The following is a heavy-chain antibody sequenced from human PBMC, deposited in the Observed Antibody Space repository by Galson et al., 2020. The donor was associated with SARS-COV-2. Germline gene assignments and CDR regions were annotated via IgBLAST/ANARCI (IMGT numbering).Heavy chain of an antibody. CDR3: ATSSSFARVGWFDP. Sequence: ASVKVSCKVSGYTLTELSMHWVRQAPGKGLEWMGGFDPEDGETIYAQKFQGRVTMTEDTSTDTAYMERSSLRSEDTAVYYCATSSSFARVGWFDPWGQGTLVTVSS. CDR1: GYTLTELS. CDR2: FDPEDGET. V-gene: IGHV1-24*01. D-gene: IGHD6-6*01. J-gene: IGHJ5*02.